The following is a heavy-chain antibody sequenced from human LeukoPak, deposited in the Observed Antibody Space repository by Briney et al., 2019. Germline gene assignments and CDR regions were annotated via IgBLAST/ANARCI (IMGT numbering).Heavy chain of an antibody. CDR2: ISAYNGNT. V-gene: IGHV1-18*01. CDR3: ARIPNYDSSGYYSEY. J-gene: IGHJ4*02. Sequence: EASVKVSCKASGYTFTSYGISWVRQAPGQGLEWMGWISAYNGNTNYAQKLQGRVTMTTDTSTSTAYMELRSLRSDDTAVYYCARIPNYDSSGYYSEYWGQGTLVTVSS. D-gene: IGHD3-22*01. CDR1: GYTFTSYG.